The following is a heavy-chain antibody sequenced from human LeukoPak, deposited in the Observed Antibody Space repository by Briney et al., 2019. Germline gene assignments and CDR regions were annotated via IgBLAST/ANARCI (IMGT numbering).Heavy chain of an antibody. CDR1: GFTFSTFA. J-gene: IGHJ6*03. D-gene: IGHD4-17*01. CDR3: AKHWGAYGDYRGRYMDV. CDR2: IFPSGGEI. V-gene: IGHV3-23*01. Sequence: GGSLRLSCAASGFTFSTFAMIWVRQPPGKGLEWVSSIFPSGGEIHYADSVKGRFTISRDNSKNTLYLQMNSLGAEDTAVYYCAKHWGAYGDYRGRYMDVWGKGTTVTVSS.